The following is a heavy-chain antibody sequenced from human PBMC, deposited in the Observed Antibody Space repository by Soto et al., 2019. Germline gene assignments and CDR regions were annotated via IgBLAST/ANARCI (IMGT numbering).Heavy chain of an antibody. CDR3: ARDMGLECSGGSCFAFDY. J-gene: IGHJ4*02. V-gene: IGHV4-59*01. CDR2: IYYSGST. D-gene: IGHD2-15*01. CDR1: GGSISSYY. Sequence: SETLSLTCTVSGGSISSYYWSWIRQPPGKGLEWIGYIYYSGSTNYNPSLKSRVTISVDTSKNQFSLKLSSVTAADTAVYYCARDMGLECSGGSCFAFDYWGQGTLVTVSS.